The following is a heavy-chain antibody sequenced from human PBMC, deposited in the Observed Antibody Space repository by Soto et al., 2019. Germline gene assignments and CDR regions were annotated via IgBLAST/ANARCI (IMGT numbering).Heavy chain of an antibody. CDR3: AKNGRFCSGGTCYSEADS. D-gene: IGHD2-15*01. Sequence: EVQLVESGGGLVQPGGSLRLSCAASGFTFSNYAMTWVRQAPGKGLEWVSSISGSGGSTYYADSVKGRFTLSRDNSKYTLFLQMDSLRAEDTALYYCAKNGRFCSGGTCYSEADSWGQGTLATVSS. V-gene: IGHV3-23*04. CDR1: GFTFSNYA. J-gene: IGHJ4*02. CDR2: ISGSGGST.